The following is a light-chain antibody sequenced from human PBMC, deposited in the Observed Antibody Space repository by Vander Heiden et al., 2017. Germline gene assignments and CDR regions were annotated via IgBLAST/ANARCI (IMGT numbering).Light chain of an antibody. Sequence: EIVLTQSPGTLSLSPGERATLSCRASQSVSSSYLAWYQQNPGQAPRLLIYGASSRATGIPDRFSGSGSGTDFTLTITRLEPEDFAVYYCQQYGSSPGTFGQGTKVKIK. CDR3: QQYGSSPGT. V-gene: IGKV3-20*01. J-gene: IGKJ1*01. CDR1: QSVSSSY. CDR2: GAS.